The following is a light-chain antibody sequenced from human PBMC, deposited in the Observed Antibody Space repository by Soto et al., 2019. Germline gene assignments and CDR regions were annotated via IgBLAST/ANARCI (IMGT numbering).Light chain of an antibody. CDR3: AAWDDSLNGPV. J-gene: IGLJ3*02. Sequence: QSVLTQPPSASGTPGQRVTISCSGSSSNIGSNTVNWYQHLPGTAPKLLIHTNNQWPSGVPDRFSGSKSGTSASLAIGGLQSEDEADYYCAAWDDSLNGPVFGGGTKVTVL. CDR2: TNN. V-gene: IGLV1-44*01. CDR1: SSNIGSNT.